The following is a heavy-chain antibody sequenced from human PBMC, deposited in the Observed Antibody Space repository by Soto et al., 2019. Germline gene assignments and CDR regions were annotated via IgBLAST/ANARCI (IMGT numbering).Heavy chain of an antibody. J-gene: IGHJ6*02. CDR3: AGTSASFIAVAEDYYYYGMDV. CDR2: IDPSDSYT. D-gene: IGHD6-19*01. Sequence: GESLKISCKGSGYSFTSYWISWVRQMPGKGLEWMGRIDPSDSYTNYSPSFQGHVTISADKSISTAYLQWSSLKASDTAMYYCAGTSASFIAVAEDYYYYGMDVWGQGTKVTSP. V-gene: IGHV5-10-1*01. CDR1: GYSFTSYW.